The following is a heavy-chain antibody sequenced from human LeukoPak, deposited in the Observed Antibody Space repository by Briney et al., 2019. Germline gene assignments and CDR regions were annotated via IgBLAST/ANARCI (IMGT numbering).Heavy chain of an antibody. D-gene: IGHD3-3*01. Sequence: GGSLRLSCAASGFSFSNYAMSWVRQAPGKGLEWVSGILGSGGGTFYADSVKGRFTISRDNSENTLFLQMNSLRAEDTAVYYCAKDETISGVNYFYYWGQGTLVTVSS. CDR1: GFSFSNYA. CDR3: AKDETISGVNYFYY. V-gene: IGHV3-23*01. CDR2: ILGSGGGT. J-gene: IGHJ4*02.